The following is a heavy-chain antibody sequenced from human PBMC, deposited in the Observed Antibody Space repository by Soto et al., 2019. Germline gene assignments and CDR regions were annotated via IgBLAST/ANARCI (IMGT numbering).Heavy chain of an antibody. D-gene: IGHD2-8*02. Sequence: QVQLVESGGGVVQPGRSLRLSCEASGFIFSNYGMHWVRQAPDKGMEWVAAIWYDGSKKLYLDSVRGRFIISRDDPRNTLYLHMNSLRADEDTAVYYCARDLSHWSLEFWGQGTPVTVSP. CDR1: GFIFSNYG. CDR3: ARDLSHWSLEF. J-gene: IGHJ4*02. CDR2: IWYDGSKK. V-gene: IGHV3-33*01.